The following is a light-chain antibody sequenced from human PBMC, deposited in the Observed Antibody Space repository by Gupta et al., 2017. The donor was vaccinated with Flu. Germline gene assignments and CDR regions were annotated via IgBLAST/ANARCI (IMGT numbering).Light chain of an antibody. V-gene: IGLV1-44*01. CDR3: AAWDDGMNGPV. Sequence: QSVLTQPPSASGTPGQRVTISCSGSNSDIGSNSSSWSQHFPGTAPNLLIYFNNQRPSGVPDRFSGSKSGTSASLAISGLQADDEADYYCAAWDDGMNGPVFGGGTKLTVL. J-gene: IGLJ3*02. CDR2: FNN. CDR1: NSDIGSNS.